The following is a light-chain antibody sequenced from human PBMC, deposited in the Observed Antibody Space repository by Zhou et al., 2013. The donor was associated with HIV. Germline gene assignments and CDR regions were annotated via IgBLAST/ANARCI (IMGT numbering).Light chain of an antibody. CDR1: KLGDKY. CDR2: QDT. Sequence: YELTQPPSVSVSPGQTASISCSGDKLGDKYACWYQQKSGQSPVLVIYQDTKRPSGIPERFSGSNSGNTATLTISGTQSMDEADYYCQAWDSDTAVFGTGTKVTVL. J-gene: IGLJ1*01. V-gene: IGLV3-1*01. CDR3: QAWDSDTAV.